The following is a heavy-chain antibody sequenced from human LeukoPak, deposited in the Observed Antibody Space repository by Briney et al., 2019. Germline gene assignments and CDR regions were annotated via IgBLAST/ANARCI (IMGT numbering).Heavy chain of an antibody. Sequence: LPGGSLRLSCAASGFTFSSYAISWVRQAPGKGLEWVSAISGSGGSTYYADSVKGRFTISRDNSKNTLYLQMNSLRAEDTAVYYCAKDRERYDYVWGSYRHVPFDYWGQGTLVTVSS. V-gene: IGHV3-23*01. CDR3: AKDRERYDYVWGSYRHVPFDY. D-gene: IGHD3-16*02. J-gene: IGHJ4*02. CDR2: ISGSGGST. CDR1: GFTFSSYA.